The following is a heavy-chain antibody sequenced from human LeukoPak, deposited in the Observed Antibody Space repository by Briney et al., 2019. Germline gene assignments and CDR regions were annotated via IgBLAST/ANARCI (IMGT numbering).Heavy chain of an antibody. CDR3: ARALCSGGSCKFDP. V-gene: IGHV3-20*04. J-gene: IGHJ5*02. Sequence: GGSLRLSCAASGFTFDDFGMSWVRQAPGKGLEWVSGITLNSRTTGNKDSVKGRFTISRDNAKNSLYLQMNNLRAEDTALYYCARALCSGGSCKFDPWGQGTLVTVSS. D-gene: IGHD2-15*01. CDR2: ITLNSRTT. CDR1: GFTFDDFG.